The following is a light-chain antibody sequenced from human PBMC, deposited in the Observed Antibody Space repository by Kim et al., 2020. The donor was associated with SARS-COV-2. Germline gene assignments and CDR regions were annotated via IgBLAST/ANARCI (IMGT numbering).Light chain of an antibody. CDR2: GAS. CDR3: LQDYDYPRT. J-gene: IGKJ4*01. V-gene: IGKV1-6*01. Sequence: AIQMTQSPSSLSASVGGRVIITCRASQDIRSDLAWYQQKPGIAPKLLIYGASYLQSGVPSRFSGSGSGTDFTLTISSLQPEDFATYYCLQDYDYPRTFGGGTRVDIK. CDR1: QDIRSD.